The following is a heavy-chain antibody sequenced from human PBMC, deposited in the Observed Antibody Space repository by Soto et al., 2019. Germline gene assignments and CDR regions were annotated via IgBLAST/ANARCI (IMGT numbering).Heavy chain of an antibody. D-gene: IGHD4-4*01. V-gene: IGHV3-13*01. Sequence: PGGSLRLSCAASGFTFSTYDMHWVRQPTGKGLEWVSGIGTAGDTYYAASVKGRFTISRDDAKNSLYLQMNSLRAGDTAVYYCARGKTTVTTTWFEPWGQGTLVTVSS. J-gene: IGHJ5*02. CDR2: IGTAGDT. CDR1: GFTFSTYD. CDR3: ARGKTTVTTTWFEP.